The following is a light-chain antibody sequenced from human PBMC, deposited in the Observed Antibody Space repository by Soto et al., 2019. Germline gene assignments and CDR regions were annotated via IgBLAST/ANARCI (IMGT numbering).Light chain of an antibody. CDR3: QQHNQWPIT. V-gene: IGKV3-15*01. J-gene: IGKJ5*01. CDR1: QSVSSN. Sequence: EIVLTQSPGTLSLSPGERATLSCRASQSVSSNLARYQQKPGQAPRLLIYGASTRATGIPARFSGSGSGTEFTLTINSLQSEDSAVYYCQQHNQWPITFGQGTRLEIK. CDR2: GAS.